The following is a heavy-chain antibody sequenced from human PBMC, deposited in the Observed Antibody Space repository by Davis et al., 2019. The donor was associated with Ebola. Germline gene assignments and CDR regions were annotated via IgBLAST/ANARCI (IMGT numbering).Heavy chain of an antibody. CDR1: GYTLTELS. V-gene: IGHV1-24*01. CDR2: FDPEDGET. D-gene: IGHD2-15*01. CDR3: ARDLGYCSGGSCYSYAFDI. Sequence: ASVKVSCKVSGYTLTELSMHWVRQAPGKGLEWMGGFDPEDGETIYAQKFQGRVTMTEDTSTDTAYMELSSLRSEDTAVYYCARDLGYCSGGSCYSYAFDIWGQGTMVTVSS. J-gene: IGHJ3*02.